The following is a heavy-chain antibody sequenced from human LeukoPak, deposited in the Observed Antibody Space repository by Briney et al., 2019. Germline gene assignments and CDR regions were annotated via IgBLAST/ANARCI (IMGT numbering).Heavy chain of an antibody. V-gene: IGHV3-30*04. D-gene: IGHD4-11*01. CDR3: ARTTSHFVRATVNY. J-gene: IGHJ4*02. CDR1: GFTFSSYP. Sequence: GGSLRLSCAASGFTFSSYPMHWVRQAPGKGLEWVAVISYDGSDKYYADSVKGRFTISRDNSKNTLYLQMNSLRAEDTALYYCARTTSHFVRATVNYWGQGTLVTVSS. CDR2: ISYDGSDK.